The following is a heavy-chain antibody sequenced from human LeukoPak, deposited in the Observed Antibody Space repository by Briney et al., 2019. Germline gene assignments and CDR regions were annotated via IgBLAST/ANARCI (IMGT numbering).Heavy chain of an antibody. CDR2: IYTSGST. V-gene: IGHV4-4*07. J-gene: IGHJ6*02. Sequence: SETLSLTCTVSGGSISSYYWSWIRQPAGKGLEWIGRIYTSGSTNYNPSLKSRVTMSVDTSKNQFSLKLSSVTAADTAVYYCARERGYCSSTSCYGMDVWGQGTTVTVSS. CDR1: GGSISSYY. CDR3: ARERGYCSSTSCYGMDV. D-gene: IGHD2-2*01.